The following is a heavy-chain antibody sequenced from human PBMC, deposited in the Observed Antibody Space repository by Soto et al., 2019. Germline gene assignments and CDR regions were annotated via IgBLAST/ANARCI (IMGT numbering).Heavy chain of an antibody. V-gene: IGHV5-51*01. Sequence: GESLKISCKGSGYSFTSYWTGWVRQMPGKGLEWMGIIYPGDSDTRYSPPFQGQVTISADKSISTAYLQWSSLKASDTAMYYCACPGGYYYDAFDIWGQGTMVTVSS. D-gene: IGHD3-22*01. J-gene: IGHJ3*02. CDR2: IYPGDSDT. CDR3: ACPGGYYYDAFDI. CDR1: GYSFTSYW.